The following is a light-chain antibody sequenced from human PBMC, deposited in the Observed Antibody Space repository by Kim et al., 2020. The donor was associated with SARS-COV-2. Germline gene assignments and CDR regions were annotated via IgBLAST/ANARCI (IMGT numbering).Light chain of an antibody. CDR2: AAS. CDR3: QQSYSSPFT. V-gene: IGKV1-39*01. J-gene: IGKJ2*01. Sequence: DIQMTQSPSSLSASVGDTVAITCQASQTIRTYLNWYQQKPGKAPKFLIFAASSLQSGVPSRFSGSGSGTEFTLTISSLQPEDFATYYCQQSYSSPFTFGQGTKLEI. CDR1: QTIRTY.